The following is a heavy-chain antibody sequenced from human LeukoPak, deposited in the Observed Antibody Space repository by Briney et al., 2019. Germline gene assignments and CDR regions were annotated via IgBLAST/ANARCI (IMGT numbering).Heavy chain of an antibody. CDR3: ARDAPTQYYDFWSGYYRGSYYYYGMDV. Sequence: GGSLRLSCAASGFTFSGYYMSWIRQAPGKGLEWVSYISSSGSTIYYADSVKGRFTISSDNAKNSLYLQMNSLRAEDTAVYYCARDAPTQYYDFWSGYYRGSYYYYGMDVWGQGTTVTVSS. CDR1: GFTFSGYY. V-gene: IGHV3-11*01. J-gene: IGHJ6*02. CDR2: ISSSGSTI. D-gene: IGHD3-3*01.